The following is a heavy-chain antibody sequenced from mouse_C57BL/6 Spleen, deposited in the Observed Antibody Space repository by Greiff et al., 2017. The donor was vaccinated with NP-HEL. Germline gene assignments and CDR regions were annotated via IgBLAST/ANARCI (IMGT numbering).Heavy chain of an antibody. D-gene: IGHD1-1*01. V-gene: IGHV1-81*01. CDR3: ARRGTTDFDY. CDR1: GYTFTSYG. Sequence: QVHVKQSGAELARPGASVKLSCKASGYTFTSYGISWVKQRTGQGLEWIGEIYPRSGNTYYNEKFKGKATLTADKSTSTAYMELRSLTSEDSAVYFCARRGTTDFDYWGQGTTLTVSS. CDR2: IYPRSGNT. J-gene: IGHJ2*01.